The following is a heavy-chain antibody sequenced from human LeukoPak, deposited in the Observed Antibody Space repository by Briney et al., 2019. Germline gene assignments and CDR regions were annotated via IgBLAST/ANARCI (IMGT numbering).Heavy chain of an antibody. V-gene: IGHV1-8*01. CDR2: MKPNSGNT. CDR3: AREEDTAMVPGY. D-gene: IGHD5-18*01. CDR1: GYTFTSYD. J-gene: IGHJ4*02. Sequence: GASVKVSCKASGYTFTSYDINWVRQATGQGLEWMGWMKPNSGNTGYAQKFQGRVTMTRNTSISTAYMELSSLRSEDTAVYYCAREEDTAMVPGYWGQGTLVTVSS.